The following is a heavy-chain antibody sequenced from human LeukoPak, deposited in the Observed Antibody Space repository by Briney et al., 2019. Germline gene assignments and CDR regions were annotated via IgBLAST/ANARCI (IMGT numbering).Heavy chain of an antibody. D-gene: IGHD1-26*01. CDR2: MNPNSGNT. V-gene: IGHV1-8*01. CDR3: ARAYSGSYFYYYYYGMDV. J-gene: IGHJ6*02. Sequence: VASVKVSCKASGYTFASYDTNWVRQATGQGLEWMRWMNPNSGNTGYAQKFQGRVTMTRNTSISTAYMELSSLRSEDTAVYYCARAYSGSYFYYYYYGMDVWGQGTTVTVSS. CDR1: GYTFASYD.